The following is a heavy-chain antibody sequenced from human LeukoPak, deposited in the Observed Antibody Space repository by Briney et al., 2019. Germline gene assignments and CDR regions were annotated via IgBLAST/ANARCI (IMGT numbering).Heavy chain of an antibody. CDR3: ASVSNPRGYSYGLPSNFDY. D-gene: IGHD5-18*01. V-gene: IGHV1-69*05. CDR1: GGTFSSYA. CDR2: IIPIFGTA. Sequence: SVKVSCKASGGTFSSYAISWVRQAPGQGLEWMGGIIPIFGTANYAQKFQGRVTITTDESTSTAYMELSSLRSDDTAVYYCASVSNPRGYSYGLPSNFDYWGQGTLVTVSS. J-gene: IGHJ4*02.